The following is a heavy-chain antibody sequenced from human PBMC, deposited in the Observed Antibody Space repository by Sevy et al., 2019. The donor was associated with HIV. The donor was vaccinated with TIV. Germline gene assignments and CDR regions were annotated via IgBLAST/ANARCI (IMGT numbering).Heavy chain of an antibody. V-gene: IGHV5-51*01. D-gene: IGHD3-9*01. CDR3: ARKYYDILTGYYRFDP. J-gene: IGHJ5*02. CDR1: GYSFTSYW. CDR2: IYPGDSDT. Sequence: GESLKISCKGSGYSFTSYWIGWVRQMPGIGLACMGIIYPGDSDTRYSPSFQGQVTISADKSISTAYLQWSSLKASDTAMYYCARKYYDILTGYYRFDPWGQGTLVTVSS.